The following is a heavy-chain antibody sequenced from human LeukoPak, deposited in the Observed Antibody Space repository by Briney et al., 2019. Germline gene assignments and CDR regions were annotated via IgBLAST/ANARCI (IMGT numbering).Heavy chain of an antibody. CDR2: INLSGGST. J-gene: IGHJ4*02. V-gene: IGHV1-46*01. CDR3: ASGGYSSSWYYFDY. Sequence: GASVKVSCKASGYTFTSYYMHWVRQAPGQGLEWMGIINLSGGSTSYAQKFQGRVTLTRDTSTSTVYMELSSLRSEDTAVYFCASGGYSSSWYYFDYWAREPWSPSPQ. D-gene: IGHD6-13*01. CDR1: GYTFTSYY.